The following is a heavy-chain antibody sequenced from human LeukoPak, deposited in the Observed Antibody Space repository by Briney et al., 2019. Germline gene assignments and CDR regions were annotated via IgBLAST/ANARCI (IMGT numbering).Heavy chain of an antibody. Sequence: ASVKVSCKVSGYTFNIYYIIWVRQAPGQGLEWMGWISAYNGKTNYAQKLQGRVTMTTDTSTTTAYMGLRSLRSDDTAVYYCARVKEIFGSGSYLGDYWGQGTLVTVSS. V-gene: IGHV1-18*01. CDR2: ISAYNGKT. J-gene: IGHJ4*02. CDR3: ARVKEIFGSGSYLGDY. CDR1: GYTFNIYY. D-gene: IGHD3-10*01.